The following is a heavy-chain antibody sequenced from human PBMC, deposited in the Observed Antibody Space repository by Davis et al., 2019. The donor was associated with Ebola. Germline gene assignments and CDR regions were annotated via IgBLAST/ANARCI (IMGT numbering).Heavy chain of an antibody. D-gene: IGHD2-21*02. Sequence: MPSETLSLTCTVSGHSISASYWSRIRQTTGKGLEWIGYVHYSGSTNYNPSLKSRVTISLDTPKNQVSLRLNSVTAADTAVYYCARLVLVTAISPYDWFDPWGQGTLVTVSS. J-gene: IGHJ5*02. V-gene: IGHV4-59*01. CDR3: ARLVLVTAISPYDWFDP. CDR1: GHSISASY. CDR2: VHYSGST.